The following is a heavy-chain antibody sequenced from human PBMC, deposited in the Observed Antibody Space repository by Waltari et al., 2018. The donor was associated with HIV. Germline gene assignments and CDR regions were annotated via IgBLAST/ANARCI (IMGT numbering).Heavy chain of an antibody. CDR3: ASLHITTSGTEFDF. CDR2: MNDSGNT. J-gene: IGHJ4*02. V-gene: IGHV4-34*02. Sequence: VQLKQWGAGLLKPSETLSLTCAVYGGSFSGSFWSWIRQSPGEGLEWIGEMNDSGNTKYNPSRKERVSMSVATSLNQVSLKLSSVTAADTAVYYCASLHITTSGTEFDFWGQGTVVTVSS. D-gene: IGHD1-1*01. CDR1: GGSFSGSF.